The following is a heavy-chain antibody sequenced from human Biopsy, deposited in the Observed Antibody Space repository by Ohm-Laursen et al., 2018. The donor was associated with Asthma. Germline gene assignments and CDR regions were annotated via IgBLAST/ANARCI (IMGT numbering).Heavy chain of an antibody. D-gene: IGHD2-21*01. Sequence: GSLRLSCAASGFTVSSNGMSWVRQPPGKGLEWVSVIYSGGGTFYADSVKGRVTISRDISKNTLSLQMNSLTAEDTAVYHCAKDERAYYGSDSKYMQPVPLGDWGQGTVVIVSS. V-gene: IGHV3-53*01. CDR1: GFTVSSNG. J-gene: IGHJ4*02. CDR3: AKDERAYYGSDSKYMQPVPLGD. CDR2: IYSGGGT.